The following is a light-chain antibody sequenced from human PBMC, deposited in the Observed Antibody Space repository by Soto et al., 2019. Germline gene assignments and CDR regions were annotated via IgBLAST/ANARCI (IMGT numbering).Light chain of an antibody. CDR2: EAS. V-gene: IGKV1-5*03. Sequence: DIQMTQSPSTLSASVGDRVTITCRASQSISDSLAWYQQKPGKAPKLLIYEASNLKSGVPSRFSGSGSGTEYTHTISRLQPDDFASYYCQQYNGYWTFGQGTKVEIK. CDR3: QQYNGYWT. CDR1: QSISDS. J-gene: IGKJ1*01.